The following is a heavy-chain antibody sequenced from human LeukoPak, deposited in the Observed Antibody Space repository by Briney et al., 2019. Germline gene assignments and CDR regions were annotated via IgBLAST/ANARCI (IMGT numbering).Heavy chain of an antibody. D-gene: IGHD3-3*01. CDR3: AKDSKSYFVLSGYYIDY. CDR2: INHSGST. V-gene: IGHV4-34*01. CDR1: GGSFSGYY. J-gene: IGHJ4*02. Sequence: SETLSLTCAVYGGSFSGYYWSWIRQPPGKGLEWIGEINHSGSTNYNPSLKSRVTISVDTSKNQFSLKLSSVTAADTAVYYCAKDSKSYFVLSGYYIDYWGQGTLVTVSS.